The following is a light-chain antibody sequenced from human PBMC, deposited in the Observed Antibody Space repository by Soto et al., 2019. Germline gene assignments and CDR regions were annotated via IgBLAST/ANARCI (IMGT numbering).Light chain of an antibody. CDR2: GGS. Sequence: EIVLTQSPGTLSLSPGERATLSCRASQSVSSGYLAWYQQTPGQAPRLLIYGGSSRATGIPDRFSGSGSGTDFTLTITSLEPEDFAVYYCQQYGSSPYTFGQGTKVEIK. J-gene: IGKJ2*01. CDR3: QQYGSSPYT. CDR1: QSVSSGY. V-gene: IGKV3-20*01.